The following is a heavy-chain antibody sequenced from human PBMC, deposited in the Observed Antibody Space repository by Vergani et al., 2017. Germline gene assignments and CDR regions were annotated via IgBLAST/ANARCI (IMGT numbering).Heavy chain of an antibody. D-gene: IGHD3-10*01. V-gene: IGHV1-2*02. Sequence: QVQLGQSGSEVKEPGASVWVSCKTSGYTFTDFYLHWVRQAPGQGLEWLGWINPDSGGTNYAQEFKGRVSITRDTSTSTAYMELSSLTSDDTAVYFCAXERWYYGTGSPLYWGQGTLVTVSS. CDR2: INPDSGGT. CDR1: GYTFTDFY. J-gene: IGHJ4*02. CDR3: AXERWYYGTGSPLY.